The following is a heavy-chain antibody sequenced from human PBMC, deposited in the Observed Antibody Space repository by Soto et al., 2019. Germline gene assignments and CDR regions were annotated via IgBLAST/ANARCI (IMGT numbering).Heavy chain of an antibody. D-gene: IGHD1-1*01. CDR2: INTNNGAT. CDR3: ASHDPGARFDP. CDR1: RYIFTAYF. Sequence: QVQLVQSGAEVKKPGASVKVSCKAPRYIFTAYFMHWVRQAPGQGLAWMGWINTNNGATHYGLSFQGRVTMTRDTSISTAYMELSSLRSDDTAVYYCASHDPGARFDPWGQGTLVIVSS. V-gene: IGHV1-2*02. J-gene: IGHJ5*02.